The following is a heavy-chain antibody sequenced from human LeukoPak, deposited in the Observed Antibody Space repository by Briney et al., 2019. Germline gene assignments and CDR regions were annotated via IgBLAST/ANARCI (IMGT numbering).Heavy chain of an antibody. CDR1: GYSISSGYY. V-gene: IGHV4-38-2*01. Sequence: SETLSLTCAVSGYSISSGYYWGWIRQPPGKGLEWIGSIYHSGSTNYNPSLKSRVTISVDTSKNQFSLKLSSVTAADTAVYYCARAEDYGDYVGYWGQGTLVTVSS. CDR2: IYHSGST. CDR3: ARAEDYGDYVGY. J-gene: IGHJ4*02. D-gene: IGHD4-17*01.